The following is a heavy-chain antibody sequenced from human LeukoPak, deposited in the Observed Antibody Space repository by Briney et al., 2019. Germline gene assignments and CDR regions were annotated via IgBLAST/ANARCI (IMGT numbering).Heavy chain of an antibody. CDR1: GFTFSAYA. CDR3: ARTADSGSYFDY. J-gene: IGHJ4*02. CDR2: ISTNGGST. V-gene: IGHV3-64*01. Sequence: GGSLRLSCAASGFTFSAYAMHWVRQAPGKGLEYVSAISTNGGSTFYANSVKGRFTISRDNSKNTLYLQMNSLRAEDTAVYYCARTADSGSYFDYWGQGTLVTVSS. D-gene: IGHD1-26*01.